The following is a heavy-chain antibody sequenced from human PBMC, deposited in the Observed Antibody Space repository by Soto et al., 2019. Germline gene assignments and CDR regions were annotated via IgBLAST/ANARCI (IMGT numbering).Heavy chain of an antibody. V-gene: IGHV3-11*01. CDR1: GFTFGGFY. D-gene: IGHD3-22*01. CDR3: GRDTYYDGSGYHSGGVDF. J-gene: IGHJ4*02. Sequence: QVQLVESGGGSVQPGGSLRLSCAASGFTFGGFYMGWIRQAPGRGLEWVSFISGSGGIIYLADSVKGRFAISRDNTKNSLYLQMNSLRAEDTAVYYCGRDTYYDGSGYHSGGVDFWGQGTLVTVSS. CDR2: ISGSGGII.